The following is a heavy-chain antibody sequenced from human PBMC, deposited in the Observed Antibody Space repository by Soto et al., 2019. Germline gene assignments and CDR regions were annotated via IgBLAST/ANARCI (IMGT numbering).Heavy chain of an antibody. V-gene: IGHV4-59*01. CDR2: IYYSGST. D-gene: IGHD6-19*01. J-gene: IGHJ6*02. Sequence: SETLSLTCTVSGGSISSYYWSWIRQPPGKGLEWIGYIYYSGSTNYNPSLKSRVTISVDTSKNQFSLKLSSVTAADTAVYYCARVPVRIAVAGGGFYYYYGMDVWGQGTTVTVSS. CDR1: GGSISSYY. CDR3: ARVPVRIAVAGGGFYYYYGMDV.